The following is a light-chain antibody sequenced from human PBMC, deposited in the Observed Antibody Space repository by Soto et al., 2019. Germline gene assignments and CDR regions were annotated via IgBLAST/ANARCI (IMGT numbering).Light chain of an antibody. CDR1: QSVSSN. J-gene: IGKJ1*01. V-gene: IGKV3-11*01. Sequence: EIVLTQPPGTLSLSPGERATLSCRASQSVSSNLAWYQQKPGQAPRLLIYGASTRATGIPARFSGSGSGTEFTLTISSLEPEDFAVYYCQQRSNWPPWTFGQGTKVDIK. CDR3: QQRSNWPPWT. CDR2: GAS.